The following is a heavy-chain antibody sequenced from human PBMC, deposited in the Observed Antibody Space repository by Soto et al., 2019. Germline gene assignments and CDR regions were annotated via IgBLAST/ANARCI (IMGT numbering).Heavy chain of an antibody. CDR2: IHYSGST. Sequence: KASETLSLTCTVSNGSISSGGYYWSWIRQHPGKGLEWIGHIHYSGSTYYNPSLKRRVIILVDMSKNQFSLKLSSVTAADTAVYYCARGRPDFSSSSRARGNLDHWGQGTLVPVSS. CDR3: ARGRPDFSSSSRARGNLDH. J-gene: IGHJ4*02. CDR1: NGSISSGGYY. D-gene: IGHD6-6*01. V-gene: IGHV4-31*03.